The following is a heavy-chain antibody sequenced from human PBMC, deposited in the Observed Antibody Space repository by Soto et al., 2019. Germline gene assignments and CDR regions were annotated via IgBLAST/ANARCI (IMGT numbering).Heavy chain of an antibody. CDR1: GGSISSAGYH. CDR2: IYYSGSP. J-gene: IGHJ4*02. V-gene: IGHV4-31*03. CDR3: ARKTTVTTSGRGAFDY. Sequence: QVQLQESGPGLVKPSQALSLICTVSGGSISSAGYHWSWIRQHPGKALEWIGYIYYSGSPYYSPSLKSRLTISLDTSKNQFSLELSSVTAADTAVYYCARKTTVTTSGRGAFDYWGQGTLVTVSS. D-gene: IGHD4-17*01.